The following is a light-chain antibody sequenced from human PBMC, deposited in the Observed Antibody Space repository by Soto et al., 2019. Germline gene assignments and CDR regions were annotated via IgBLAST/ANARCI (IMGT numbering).Light chain of an antibody. CDR1: QSIARW. J-gene: IGKJ1*01. CDR3: QQYNSYWT. Sequence: DIQMTQSPSTLSASVGDRVTITCRASQSIARWVAWYQQKPGKAPKLLIYDASNLESGVPSRFSGSGSGTEFTLTIISLQPDDFATYYCQQYNSYWTFGPGTKMDIK. V-gene: IGKV1-5*01. CDR2: DAS.